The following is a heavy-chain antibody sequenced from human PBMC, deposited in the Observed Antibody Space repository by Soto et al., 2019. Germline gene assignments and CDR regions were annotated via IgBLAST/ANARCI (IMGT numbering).Heavy chain of an antibody. CDR3: ASTYDSSGYPIGAFDI. V-gene: IGHV1-69*13. CDR1: GGTFSSYA. J-gene: IGHJ3*02. Sequence: SVKVSCKASGGTFSSYAISWVRQAPGQGLEWMGGIIPIFGTANYAQKFQGRVTITADESTSTAYMELSSLRSEDTAVYYCASTYDSSGYPIGAFDIWGQGTMVTVSS. CDR2: IIPIFGTA. D-gene: IGHD3-22*01.